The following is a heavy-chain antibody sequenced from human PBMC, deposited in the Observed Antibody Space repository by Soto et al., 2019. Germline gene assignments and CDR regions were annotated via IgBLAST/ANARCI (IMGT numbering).Heavy chain of an antibody. CDR1: GFTFSTYA. J-gene: IGHJ4*02. Sequence: EVQLLESGGKLVQPGGSLTLSCAASGFTFSTYAMAWVRQAPGKGLEWVSGVSASGLNTDYADPVKGRFYVSRDNSKNTVSLHMNSRRAEDTALSYCAKERAGRTSGYCFEYWGQGTPVTVSS. CDR2: VSASGLNT. V-gene: IGHV3-23*01. CDR3: AKERAGRTSGYCFEY. D-gene: IGHD1-1*01.